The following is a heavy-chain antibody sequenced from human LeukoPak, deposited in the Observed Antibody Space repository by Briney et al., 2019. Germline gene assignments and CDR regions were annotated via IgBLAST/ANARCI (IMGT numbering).Heavy chain of an antibody. CDR3: ARVLYGPRLTYYFDY. D-gene: IGHD3-16*01. Sequence: SQTLSLTCTVSGGSISSGSYYWSWIRQPPGKGLEWIGYIYYSGSTNYNPSLKSRVTISVDTSKNQFSLKLSSVTAADTAVYYCARVLYGPRLTYYFDYWGQGTLVTVSS. CDR1: GGSISSGSYY. V-gene: IGHV4-61*01. CDR2: IYYSGST. J-gene: IGHJ4*02.